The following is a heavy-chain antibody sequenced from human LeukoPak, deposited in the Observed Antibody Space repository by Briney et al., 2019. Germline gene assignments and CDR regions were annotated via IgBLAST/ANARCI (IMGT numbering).Heavy chain of an antibody. CDR2: ISGRGDGT. D-gene: IGHD3-10*01. Sequence: GGSLRLSCAASGFTFSTYTMNWVRQAPGKGLEWVSAISGRGDGTYYADFVKGRFTISRDNSKNTLYLQMNSLRAEDTAACYCAKGTERYREVSSFDSWGQGTLVTVSS. CDR3: AKGTERYREVSSFDS. J-gene: IGHJ4*02. V-gene: IGHV3-23*01. CDR1: GFTFSTYT.